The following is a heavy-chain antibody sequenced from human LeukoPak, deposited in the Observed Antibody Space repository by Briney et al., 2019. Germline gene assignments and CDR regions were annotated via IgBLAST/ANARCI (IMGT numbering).Heavy chain of an antibody. CDR2: ISSSSSTI. Sequence: GGSLRLSCAASGFTFSSYSMTWVRQAPGKGLEWVSYISSSSSTIFYADSVKGRFTISRDNAKNSLYLQMNSLRAEDTAVYYCARGSGQWLVLVYFDYWGQGTLVTVSS. D-gene: IGHD6-19*01. V-gene: IGHV3-48*01. CDR3: ARGSGQWLVLVYFDY. CDR1: GFTFSSYS. J-gene: IGHJ4*02.